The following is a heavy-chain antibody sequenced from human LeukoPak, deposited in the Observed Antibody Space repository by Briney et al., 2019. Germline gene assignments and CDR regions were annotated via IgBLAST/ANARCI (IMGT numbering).Heavy chain of an antibody. J-gene: IGHJ4*02. Sequence: SETLSLTCTVSGGSISSDPFYWGWIRQPPGKGLEWTGSIYYSGNTYYNPSLKSRVTISVDTSKNQFSLKVNSVAAAETAVYYCARLGVLSRALDYWGQGTLVTVSS. CDR1: GGSISSDPFY. CDR3: ARLGVLSRALDY. V-gene: IGHV4-39*01. CDR2: IYYSGNT. D-gene: IGHD2/OR15-2a*01.